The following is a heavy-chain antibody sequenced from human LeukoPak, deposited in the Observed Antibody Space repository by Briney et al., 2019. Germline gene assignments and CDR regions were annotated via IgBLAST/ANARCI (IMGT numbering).Heavy chain of an antibody. CDR3: ARVQNRQWLSI. CDR1: GGSFSGYY. CDR2: INHSGST. J-gene: IGHJ3*02. Sequence: PSETLSLTCAVYGGSFSGYYWSWIRQPPGKGLEWIGEINHSGSTNYNPSIKSRVTISVDTSKNQFSLKLSSVTAADTAVYYCARVQNRQWLSIWGQGTMVTVSS. V-gene: IGHV4-34*01. D-gene: IGHD6-19*01.